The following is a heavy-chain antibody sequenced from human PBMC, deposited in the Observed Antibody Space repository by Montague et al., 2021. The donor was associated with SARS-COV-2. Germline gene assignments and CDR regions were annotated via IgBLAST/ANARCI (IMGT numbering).Heavy chain of an antibody. D-gene: IGHD5-12*01. V-gene: IGHV3-48*03. CDR3: ARFLSGYEFGAFYFDY. J-gene: IGHJ4*02. CDR2: ISSSGSTI. CDR1: GFTFRSYE. Sequence: SLRLSCAASGFTFRSYEMNWVRQAPGKGLEWVSYISSSGSTIYYVDSVKGRFTISRGNAKNSLYLQMNSLRAEDTAVYYCARFLSGYEFGAFYFDYWGQGTLVAVSS.